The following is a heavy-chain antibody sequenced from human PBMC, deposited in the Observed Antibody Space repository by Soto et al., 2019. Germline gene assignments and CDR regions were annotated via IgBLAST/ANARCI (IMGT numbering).Heavy chain of an antibody. D-gene: IGHD2-15*01. CDR3: ASDLVAATNDAFDI. J-gene: IGHJ3*02. CDR2: IYYSGST. Sequence: QVQLQESGPVLVKPSETLSLTCTVSGGSIITYYWSWIRQSPGKGREWIGYIYYSGSTNYNPSLESRATISVNTSKNQVSLRLKSVTTADTAVYYCASDLVAATNDAFDIWGQGTMVTVSS. V-gene: IGHV4-59*01. CDR1: GGSIITYY.